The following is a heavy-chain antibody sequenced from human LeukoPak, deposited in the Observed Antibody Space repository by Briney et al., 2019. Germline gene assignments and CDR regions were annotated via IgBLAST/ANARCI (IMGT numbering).Heavy chain of an antibody. CDR2: ISYDGSNK. D-gene: IGHD3-3*02. V-gene: IGHV3-30*04. CDR3: ARAAFSRTIDY. Sequence: GRSLRLSCAASGFTFSSYAMHWVRQAPGKGLEWVAVISYDGSNKYYADSVKGRFTISRDNSKNTLYLQMNSLRAEDTAVYYCARAAFSRTIDYWGQGTLVTVSS. J-gene: IGHJ4*02. CDR1: GFTFSSYA.